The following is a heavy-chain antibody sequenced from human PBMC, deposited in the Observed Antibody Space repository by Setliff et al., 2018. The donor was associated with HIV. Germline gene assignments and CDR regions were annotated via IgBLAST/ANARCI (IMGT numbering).Heavy chain of an antibody. J-gene: IGHJ3*02. Sequence: SETLSLTCTVSGGSISSYYWSWIRQPPGKGLEWIGYIYYSGSTNYKPSLKSRVTILVDRSKNQVSLKLSSMTAADTAVYYCAREVNIPVRGITDDAFDIWGQGTMVTVSS. D-gene: IGHD3-10*01. CDR1: GGSISSYY. CDR2: IYYSGST. V-gene: IGHV4-59*12. CDR3: AREVNIPVRGITDDAFDI.